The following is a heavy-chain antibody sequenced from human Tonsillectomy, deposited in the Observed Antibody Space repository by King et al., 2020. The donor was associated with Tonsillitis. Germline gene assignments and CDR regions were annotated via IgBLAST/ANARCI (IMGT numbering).Heavy chain of an antibody. D-gene: IGHD3-22*01. CDR2: IYPGDSDT. CDR1: GYSFTSYW. J-gene: IGHJ3*02. CDR3: ATRHFPTPTTGYYDSSGYLGAFDI. Sequence: QLVPSGAEVKKPGESLKISCKGSGYSFTSYWIGWVRQMPGKGLAWMGIIYPGDSDTRYSPSFQGQVTIPADKSISTAYLQWSSLKASDTALYYCATRHFPTPTTGYYDSSGYLGAFDIWGQGTMVTVSS. V-gene: IGHV5-51*01.